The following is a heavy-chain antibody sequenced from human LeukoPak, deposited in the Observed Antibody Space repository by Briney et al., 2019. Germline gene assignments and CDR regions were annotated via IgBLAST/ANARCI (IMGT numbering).Heavy chain of an antibody. J-gene: IGHJ4*02. Sequence: GRSLRLSCAASGFTFSSYGMHWVRQAPGKGLEWVSAISGSGGSTYYADSVKGRFTTSRDNSKNTLYLQMNSLRAEDTAVYYCAKVGGSGWYFYYWGQGTLVTVSS. V-gene: IGHV3-23*01. CDR3: AKVGGSGWYFYY. CDR1: GFTFSSYG. D-gene: IGHD6-19*01. CDR2: ISGSGGST.